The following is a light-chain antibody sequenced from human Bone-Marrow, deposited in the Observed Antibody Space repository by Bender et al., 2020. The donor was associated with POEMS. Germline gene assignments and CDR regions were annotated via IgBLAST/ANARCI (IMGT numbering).Light chain of an antibody. CDR3: AVWDERRNGWV. Sequence: QSVLTQPPSASGTPGQRVTIPCSGGSSNIGAHSVNWYQHLPGTAPKPLIYSSHRRPSEVPDRFSGSRSGTSASLAISGLQYDGEDEDDRAVWDERRNGWVFGGGTKRSVL. CDR2: SSH. J-gene: IGLJ3*02. V-gene: IGLV1-44*01. CDR1: SSNIGAHS.